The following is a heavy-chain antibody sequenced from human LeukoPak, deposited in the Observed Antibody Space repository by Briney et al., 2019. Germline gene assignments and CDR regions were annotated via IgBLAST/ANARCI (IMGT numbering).Heavy chain of an antibody. V-gene: IGHV4-61*01. CDR2: IYYSGST. J-gene: IGHJ6*02. Sequence: PSETLSLTCTVSGGSVSSGSYYWSWIRQPPGKGLEWIGYIYYSGSTNYNPSLKSRVTISVDTSKNQFSLKLSSVTAADTAVYYCARVSPRDYGMDVWGQGTTVTVSS. CDR1: GGSVSSGSYY. CDR3: ARVSPRDYGMDV. D-gene: IGHD5-24*01.